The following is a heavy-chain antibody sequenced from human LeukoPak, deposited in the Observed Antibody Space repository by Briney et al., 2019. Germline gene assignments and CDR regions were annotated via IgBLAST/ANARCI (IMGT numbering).Heavy chain of an antibody. Sequence: PGGSLRLSCAASGFTFSNAWMNWVRQAPGKGLEWVGRIKSKTDGGTTDYAAPVKGRFTVSRDDSKNTLYLQMNCLKTEDTAVYYCTTDLGDYEDYFDYWGQGTLVTVSS. CDR1: GFTFSNAW. J-gene: IGHJ4*02. D-gene: IGHD4-17*01. CDR2: IKSKTDGGTT. V-gene: IGHV3-15*07. CDR3: TTDLGDYEDYFDY.